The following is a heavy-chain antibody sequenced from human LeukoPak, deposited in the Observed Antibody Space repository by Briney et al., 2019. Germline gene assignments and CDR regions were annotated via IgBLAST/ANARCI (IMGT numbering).Heavy chain of an antibody. J-gene: IGHJ4*02. CDR1: GFTFSSYS. V-gene: IGHV3-21*01. Sequence: GGSLRLSCAASGFTFSSYSMNWVRQAPGKGLKWVSSISSSISYIYYADSVKGRFTISRDNAKNSLYLQMNSLGAEDTAVYYCARDLNTVTTYYFDYWGQGTLVTVSS. CDR2: ISSSISYI. CDR3: ARDLNTVTTYYFDY. D-gene: IGHD4-17*01.